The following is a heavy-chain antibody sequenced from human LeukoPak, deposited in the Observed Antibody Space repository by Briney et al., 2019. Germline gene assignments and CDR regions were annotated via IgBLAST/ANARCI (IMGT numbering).Heavy chain of an antibody. Sequence: GGSLRLSCAASAFSLNAYNMNWVRQAPGKGLEWVSSISYTGTYIYYADSVKGRFTISRDNAKNSLYLQMSSLRAEDTAIYYCARDPRGYCIGGSCYSLPDWFDPWGQGTLVTVSS. D-gene: IGHD2-15*01. CDR1: AFSLNAYN. CDR2: ISYTGTYI. CDR3: ARDPRGYCIGGSCYSLPDWFDP. V-gene: IGHV3-21*01. J-gene: IGHJ5*02.